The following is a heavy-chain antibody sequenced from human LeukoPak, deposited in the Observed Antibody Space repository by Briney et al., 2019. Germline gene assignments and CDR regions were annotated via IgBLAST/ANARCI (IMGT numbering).Heavy chain of an antibody. J-gene: IGHJ5*02. Sequence: SETLSLTCTVSGGSISSYYWSWIRQPPGKGLEWIGYIYYSGSTNYNPSLKSRVTISVDTSKNQFSLKLSSVTAADTAVYYCARAYHCDSSGYSSNWFDPWGQGTLVTVSS. D-gene: IGHD3-22*01. V-gene: IGHV4-59*01. CDR3: ARAYHCDSSGYSSNWFDP. CDR1: GGSISSYY. CDR2: IYYSGST.